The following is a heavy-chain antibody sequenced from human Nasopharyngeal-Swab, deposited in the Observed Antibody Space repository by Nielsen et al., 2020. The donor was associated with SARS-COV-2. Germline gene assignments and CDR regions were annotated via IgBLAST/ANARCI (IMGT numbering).Heavy chain of an antibody. CDR2: IRSKRDGETR. CDR3: ATGAPSGTFYDN. CDR1: GFIFSNFA. J-gene: IGHJ4*02. D-gene: IGHD1-26*01. Sequence: GESLKISCAASGFIFSNFAMSWVRQAPGQGPEWVARIRSKRDGETRDYAAPVQGRFTVSRDDSKYTVYLQMNSLKTEDTAVYYCATGAPSGTFYDNWGQGVLVTVSS. V-gene: IGHV3-15*01.